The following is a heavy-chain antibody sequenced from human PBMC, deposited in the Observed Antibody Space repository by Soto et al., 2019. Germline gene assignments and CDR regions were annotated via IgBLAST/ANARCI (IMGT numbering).Heavy chain of an antibody. Sequence: QIQMVQSGGEVKKPGASVRVSCKTSGYNFISHSITWVRQAPGQGLEWMGRISAYNGNTNHAQKFQGRLTMTTDTSTSPAYMELRSLTSDDTAVYYCARGAFCGGAPGCRDMDVWGQGTTVTVS. CDR3: ARGAFCGGAPGCRDMDV. V-gene: IGHV1-18*01. J-gene: IGHJ6*02. CDR2: ISAYNGNT. D-gene: IGHD2-21*01. CDR1: GYNFISHS.